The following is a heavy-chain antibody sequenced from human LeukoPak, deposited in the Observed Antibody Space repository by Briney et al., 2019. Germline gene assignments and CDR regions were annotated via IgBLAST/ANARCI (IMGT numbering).Heavy chain of an antibody. V-gene: IGHV5-51*01. CDR1: GYSFTSNW. J-gene: IGHJ4*02. CDR3: ARHDSGSGWYFDY. Sequence: GESLQISCKGSGYSFTSNWIGWVRQLPGKGLEWMGIIYLGDSDTRYSPSFQGQVTISADKSINTAYLQWSSLKASDTAMYYCARHDSGSGWYFDYWGQGTLVTVSS. CDR2: IYLGDSDT. D-gene: IGHD6-19*01.